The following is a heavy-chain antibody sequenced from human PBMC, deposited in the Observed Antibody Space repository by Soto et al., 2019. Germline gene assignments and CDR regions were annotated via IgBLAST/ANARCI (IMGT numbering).Heavy chain of an antibody. D-gene: IGHD1-26*01. CDR3: AGRPEIHPR. Sequence: QVHLQESGPGLVKPSETLSLTCAISGGSTSSSDWWTWVRQPPGEGLEWIGEIHRDGVTNYNSSLKSRLTLSLDHSRNQFSLSLTSVTAADAAVYFCAGRPEIHPRWGQGILVPVSS. J-gene: IGHJ4*02. CDR2: IHRDGVT. V-gene: IGHV4-4*02. CDR1: GGSTSSSDW.